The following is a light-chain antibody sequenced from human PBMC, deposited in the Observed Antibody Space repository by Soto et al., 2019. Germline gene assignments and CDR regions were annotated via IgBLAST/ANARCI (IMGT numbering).Light chain of an antibody. Sequence: DIQMTQSPSSRSASVGDRVTVTCRASQDIGNYLCWYQQRLGKAPKLLIYDASYLEAGVPSRFSGSGSGTDFTFTISSLQPEDFATYYCQQHDSLPLTFGGGTKVEMK. V-gene: IGKV1-33*01. CDR3: QQHDSLPLT. J-gene: IGKJ4*01. CDR1: QDIGNY. CDR2: DAS.